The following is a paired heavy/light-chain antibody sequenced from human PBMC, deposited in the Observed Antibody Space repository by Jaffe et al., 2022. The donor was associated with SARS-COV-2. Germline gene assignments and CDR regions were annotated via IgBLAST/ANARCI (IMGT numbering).Light chain of an antibody. J-gene: IGKJ4*01. CDR2: DAS. CDR1: QSVSGY. CDR3: QQRSNWPLT. V-gene: IGKV3-11*01. Sequence: EIVLTQSPATLSLSPGERATLSCRASQSVSGYLAWYQQKPGQAPRLLIYDASNRATGIPARFSGSGSGTDFTLTISSLEPEDFAVYYCQQRSNWPLTFGGGTKVDIK.
Heavy chain of an antibody. D-gene: IGHD6-13*01. V-gene: IGHV3-20*01. CDR3: ARGRYRAADAKNWFDP. J-gene: IGHJ5*02. CDR1: GFSFDDYG. Sequence: EVQLVESGGGVVWPGGSLRLSCAASGFSFDDYGMSWVRQVPGKGLEWVSDINWNGRSISYADSVKGRFIISRDNAKNSLYLQMNSLRAEDTALYHCARGRYRAADAKNWFDPWGQGTLVTVSS. CDR2: INWNGRSI.